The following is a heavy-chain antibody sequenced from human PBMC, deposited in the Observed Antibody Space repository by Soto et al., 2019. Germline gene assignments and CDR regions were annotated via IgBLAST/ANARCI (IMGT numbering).Heavy chain of an antibody. CDR1: GFTFSSYA. V-gene: IGHV3-30-3*01. D-gene: IGHD3-10*01. CDR3: ARDQKMVRGVIINWFDP. CDR2: ISYDGSNK. Sequence: GGSLRLSCAASGFTFSSYAMHWVRQAPGKGLEWVAVISYDGSNKYYADTVKGRFTISRDNSKNTLYLQMNSLRAEDTAVYYCARDQKMVRGVIINWFDPWGQGTLVTISS. J-gene: IGHJ5*02.